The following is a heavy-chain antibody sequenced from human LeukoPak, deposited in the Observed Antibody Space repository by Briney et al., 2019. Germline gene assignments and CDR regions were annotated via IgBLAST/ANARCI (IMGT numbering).Heavy chain of an antibody. CDR2: INHSGGT. D-gene: IGHD3-10*01. J-gene: IGHJ4*02. CDR1: GGSFSGYY. V-gene: IGHV4-34*01. CDR3: ARARVHGSGSYDY. Sequence: SETLSLTCAVYGGSFSGYYWSWIRQPPGKGLEWIGEINHSGGTNYNPSLKSRVTISVDTSKNQFSLKLSSVTAADTAVYYCARARVHGSGSYDYWGQGTLVTVSS.